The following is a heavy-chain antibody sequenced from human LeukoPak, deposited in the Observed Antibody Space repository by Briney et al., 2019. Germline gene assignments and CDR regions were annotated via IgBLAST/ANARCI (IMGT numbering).Heavy chain of an antibody. CDR1: TFTFSDSG. Sequence: GGSLRLSCAASTFTFSDSGMDWVRQAPGRGLEWVSTINPSGGRAYYADSVRGRFTISRDNPKNTVYLQINSLRVEDTAIYYCARDQPHAASWFDPWGQGTLVTVSS. J-gene: IGHJ5*02. D-gene: IGHD2-2*01. CDR2: INPSGGRA. CDR3: ARDQPHAASWFDP. V-gene: IGHV3-23*01.